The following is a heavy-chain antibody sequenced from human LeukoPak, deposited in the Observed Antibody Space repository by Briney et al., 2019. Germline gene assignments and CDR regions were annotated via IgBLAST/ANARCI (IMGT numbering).Heavy chain of an antibody. V-gene: IGHV3-23*01. CDR2: ISGSGGST. D-gene: IGHD3-16*02. CDR3: ARSGYDYVWGSYRSPFDY. Sequence: GGSLRLSCAASGFTFSSYAMSWVRRAPGKGLEWVSAISGSGGSTYYADSVKGRFTISRDNSKNTLYLQMNSLRAEDTAVYYCARSGYDYVWGSYRSPFDYWGQGTLVTVSS. CDR1: GFTFSSYA. J-gene: IGHJ4*02.